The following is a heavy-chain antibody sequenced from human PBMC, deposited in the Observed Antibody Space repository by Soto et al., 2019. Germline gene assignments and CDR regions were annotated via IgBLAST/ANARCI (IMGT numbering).Heavy chain of an antibody. CDR2: IYHTEST. J-gene: IGHJ4*02. CDR1: IHSISSGFYY. V-gene: IGHV4-38-2*01. Sequence: SERMSLTCFLSIHSISSGFYYWGWVRQHPGKGLEWIGSIYHTESTYYNPSLKSRVTMSVDTSKNQLSLKLSSMTAADTAVYFWARYGYGYSARFFDFWGQGTRVTVSS. CDR3: ARYGYGYSARFFDF. D-gene: IGHD2-15*01.